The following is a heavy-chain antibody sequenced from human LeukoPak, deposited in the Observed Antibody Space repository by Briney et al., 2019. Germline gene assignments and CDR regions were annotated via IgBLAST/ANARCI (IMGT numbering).Heavy chain of an antibody. CDR3: AKASNTWNYFDY. CDR1: GFTFSSYN. V-gene: IGHV3-21*04. J-gene: IGHJ4*02. Sequence: GGSLRLSCAASGFTFSSYNMNWVRQAPGKGLEWVSSITSGSSYIYYADSVKGRFTISRDNAKNSLYLQMNSLRAEDTAIYYCAKASNTWNYFDYWGQGTLVTVSS. CDR2: ITSGSSYI. D-gene: IGHD1-1*01.